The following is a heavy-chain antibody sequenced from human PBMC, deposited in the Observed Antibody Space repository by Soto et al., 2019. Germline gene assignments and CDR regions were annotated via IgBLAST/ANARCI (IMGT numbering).Heavy chain of an antibody. D-gene: IGHD1-7*01. CDR1: GGTFSSYA. CDR3: ARYTVELRNYYGMDC. V-gene: IGHV1-69*13. Sequence: ASVKVSCKASGGTFSSYAISWVRQAPGQGLEWMGGIIPIFGTANYAQKFQGRVTITADESTSTAYMELSSLRSEDTAVYYCARYTVELRNYYGMDCWGQGTTVTVSS. CDR2: IIPIFGTA. J-gene: IGHJ6*02.